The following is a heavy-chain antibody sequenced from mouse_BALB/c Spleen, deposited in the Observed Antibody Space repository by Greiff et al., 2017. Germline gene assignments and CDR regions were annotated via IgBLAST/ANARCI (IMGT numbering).Heavy chain of an antibody. CDR3: ASGNNPPHLLLNAY. CDR2: INPYNDGT. J-gene: IGHJ3*01. V-gene: IGHV1-14*01. Sequence: EVQLQQSGPELVKPGASVKMSCKASGYTFTSYVMHWVKQKPGQGLEWIGYINPYNDGTKYNEKFKGKATLTSDKSSSTAYMELSSLTSEDSAVYYCASGNNPPHLLLNAYWGQGTLVTVSA. CDR1: GYTFTSYV. D-gene: IGHD1-1*01.